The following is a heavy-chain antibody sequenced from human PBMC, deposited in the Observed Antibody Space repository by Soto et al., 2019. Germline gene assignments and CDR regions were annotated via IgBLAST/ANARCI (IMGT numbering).Heavy chain of an antibody. CDR3: ARVRGSGSYRLDY. Sequence: SETLSLTCTVSGGSISSGDYYWSWIRQPPGKGLEWIGYIYYSGSTYYNPSLKSRVTISVDTPKNQFSLKLSSVTAADTAVYYCARVRGSGSYRLDYWGQGTLVTVSS. CDR2: IYYSGST. V-gene: IGHV4-30-4*01. D-gene: IGHD3-10*01. J-gene: IGHJ4*02. CDR1: GGSISSGDYY.